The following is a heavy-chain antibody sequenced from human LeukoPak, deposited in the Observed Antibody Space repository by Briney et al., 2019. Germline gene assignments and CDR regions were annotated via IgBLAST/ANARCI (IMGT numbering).Heavy chain of an antibody. Sequence: GASVKVSCKASGYTFTGYYMHWVRQAPGQGLEWMGWINPNSGGTNYAQKFQGRVTMTRDTSISTAYMELSRLRSDDTAVYYCARVQGKYSRSSVYYWGQGTLVTVSS. CDR1: GYTFTGYY. J-gene: IGHJ4*02. V-gene: IGHV1-2*02. CDR3: ARVQGKYSRSSVYY. CDR2: INPNSGGT. D-gene: IGHD6-6*01.